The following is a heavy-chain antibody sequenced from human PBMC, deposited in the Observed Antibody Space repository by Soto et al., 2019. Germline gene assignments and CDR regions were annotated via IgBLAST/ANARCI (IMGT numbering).Heavy chain of an antibody. D-gene: IGHD3-10*01. J-gene: IGHJ4*02. CDR2: INPILSMS. V-gene: IGHV1-69*02. CDR1: GDTFTFYS. Sequence: QVQLVQSGAEVKRPGSSVTVSCKASGDTFTFYSINWVRQAPGLGLEWMGRINPILSMSNYAQRFPGIVTMTADKSTSTDYMALSSLRSEDTAIYYCASRYGSGYRAFDYWGPGALVTVSS. CDR3: ASRYGSGYRAFDY.